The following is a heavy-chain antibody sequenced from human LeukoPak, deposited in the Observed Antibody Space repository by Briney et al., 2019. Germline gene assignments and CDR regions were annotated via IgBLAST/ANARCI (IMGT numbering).Heavy chain of an antibody. CDR2: INHSGST. Sequence: PSETLSLTCAVYGGTFSGYYGGWIRQPPGKGLEWIGEINHSGSTNYNPSLKSRVTISVDTSKNQFSLKLSSVTAAYTAVYYCARGIQISHVYTARVRGYYFNYWGQGTLVTVSS. CDR3: ARGIQISHVYTARVRGYYFNY. CDR1: GGTFSGYY. V-gene: IGHV4-34*01. D-gene: IGHD5-18*01. J-gene: IGHJ4*02.